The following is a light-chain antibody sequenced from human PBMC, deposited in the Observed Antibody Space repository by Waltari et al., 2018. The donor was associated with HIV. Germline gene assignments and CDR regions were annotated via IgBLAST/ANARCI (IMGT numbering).Light chain of an antibody. CDR2: DVT. CDR1: NSDVGGYNF. V-gene: IGLV2-14*03. CDR3: SSYTITTTIV. J-gene: IGLJ2*01. Sequence: QSALTQPASVSGSPGQSITIPCTGTNSDVGGYNFVSWYQQHPGKAPKLLIVDVTKRPPGRSSRFSRSTSGNTAAMTISWLQAEDEADYYCSSYTITTTIVFGGGTKVTVL.